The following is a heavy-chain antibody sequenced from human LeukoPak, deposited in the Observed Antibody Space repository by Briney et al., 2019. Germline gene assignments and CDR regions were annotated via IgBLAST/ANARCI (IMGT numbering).Heavy chain of an antibody. Sequence: GASVKVSCKASGGTFSSYAISWVRQAPGQGLEWMGGIIPIFGTANYAQKFQGRVTITADESTSTAYMVLSSLRSEDTAVYYCAFGRDTALVQAYYYYVMDVGGQGPTVTSP. CDR3: AFGRDTALVQAYYYYVMDV. CDR1: GGTFSSYA. J-gene: IGHJ6*02. D-gene: IGHD5-18*01. V-gene: IGHV1-69*13. CDR2: IIPIFGTA.